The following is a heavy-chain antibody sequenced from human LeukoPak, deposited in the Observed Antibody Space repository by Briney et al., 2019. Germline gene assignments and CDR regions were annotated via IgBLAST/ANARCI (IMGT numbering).Heavy chain of an antibody. CDR2: ISSSSSTI. Sequence: GGSLRLSCAASGFTFSSYSMNWVRQAPGKGLEWVSYISSSSSTIYYADSVKGRFTISRDNAKNSLFLQMNSLRAEDTAVYYCARDLDYWGQGTLVTVSS. CDR1: GFTFSSYS. J-gene: IGHJ4*02. V-gene: IGHV3-48*04. CDR3: ARDLDY.